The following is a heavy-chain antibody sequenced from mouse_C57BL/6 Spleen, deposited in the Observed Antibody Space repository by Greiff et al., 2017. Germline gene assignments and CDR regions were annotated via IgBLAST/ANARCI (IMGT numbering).Heavy chain of an antibody. J-gene: IGHJ1*03. D-gene: IGHD1-3*01. CDR1: GYSITSGYY. CDR3: ARDKERYFDV. V-gene: IGHV3-6*01. CDR2: ISYDGSN. Sequence: EVKLVESGPGLVKPSQSLSLTCSVTGYSITSGYYWNWIRQFPGNKLEWMGYISYDGSNNYNPSLKNRISITRDTSKNQLFLKLNSVTTEDTATYYCARDKERYFDVWGTGTTVTVSS.